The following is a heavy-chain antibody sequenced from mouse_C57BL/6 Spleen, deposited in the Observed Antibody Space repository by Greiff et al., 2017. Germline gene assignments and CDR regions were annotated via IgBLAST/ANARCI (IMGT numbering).Heavy chain of an antibody. Sequence: QVQLQQPGAELVKPGASVKLSCKASGYTFTSYWMQWVKQRPGQGLEWIVEIDPSDSYTNYNQKFKGKATLTVDTSSSTAYMQLSSLTSEDSAVYYCARSGNYPFAYWGQGTLVTVSA. CDR1: GYTFTSYW. J-gene: IGHJ3*01. CDR3: ARSGNYPFAY. CDR2: IDPSDSYT. V-gene: IGHV1-50*01. D-gene: IGHD2-1*01.